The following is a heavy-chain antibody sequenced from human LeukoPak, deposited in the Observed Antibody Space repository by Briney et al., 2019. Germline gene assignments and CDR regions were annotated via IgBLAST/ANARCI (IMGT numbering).Heavy chain of an antibody. CDR2: ISASGGNT. CDR3: AKDRDYYGSGSYSYYFDY. V-gene: IGHV3-23*01. Sequence: PGGSLRLSCAASGFTFSGYVMTWVRQAPGKGLEWVSAISASGGNTYYAASVKGRFTISRDNSKNTLSLQMNSLRAEDTAVYYCAKDRDYYGSGSYSYYFDYWGQGTLVTVSS. J-gene: IGHJ4*02. D-gene: IGHD3-10*01. CDR1: GFTFSGYV.